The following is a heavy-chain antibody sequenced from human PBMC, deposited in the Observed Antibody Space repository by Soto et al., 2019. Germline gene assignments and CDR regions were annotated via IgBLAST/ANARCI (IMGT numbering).Heavy chain of an antibody. V-gene: IGHV1-18*01. CDR2: ISAYNGNT. Sequence: ASLKVSCKASGYTFTSYGISWVRQAPGQGLEWMGWISAYNGNTNYAQKLQGRVTMTTDTSTSTAYMELRSLRSEDTAVYYCATVGWRRNYDCWWCYWDHRWFDPWGQGTLVTV. CDR3: ATVGWRRNYDCWWCYWDHRWFDP. J-gene: IGHJ5*02. CDR1: GYTFTSYG. D-gene: IGHD3-3*01.